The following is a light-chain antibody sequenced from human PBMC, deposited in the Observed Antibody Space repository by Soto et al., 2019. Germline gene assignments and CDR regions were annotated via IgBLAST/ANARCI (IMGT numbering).Light chain of an antibody. CDR2: EVN. V-gene: IGLV2-14*01. J-gene: IGLJ3*02. Sequence: QSALTQPASVSGSPGQSIPISCTGTSSDVGGYNYVSWYQQHPGKAPKLMIYEVNIRPSGVSNRFSGSKSGNTASLTISGLQAEDEADYYCSSYTSSTTSVMFGGGTKLTVL. CDR1: SSDVGGYNY. CDR3: SSYTSSTTSVM.